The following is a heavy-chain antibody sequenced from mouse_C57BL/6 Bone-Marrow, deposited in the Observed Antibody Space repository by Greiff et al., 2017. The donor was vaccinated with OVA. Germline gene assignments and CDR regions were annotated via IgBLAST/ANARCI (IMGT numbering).Heavy chain of an antibody. V-gene: IGHV5-17*01. J-gene: IGHJ3*01. Sequence: EVKLVESGGGLVKPGGSLKLSCAASGFTFSDYGMHWVRQAPEKGLEWVAYISSGSSTIYYADTVQGRFTISRDNAKNTLFLQMTSLRSEDTAMYYCARPGYYGSSAWFAYWGQGTLVTVSA. CDR2: ISSGSSTI. CDR3: ARPGYYGSSAWFAY. D-gene: IGHD1-1*01. CDR1: GFTFSDYG.